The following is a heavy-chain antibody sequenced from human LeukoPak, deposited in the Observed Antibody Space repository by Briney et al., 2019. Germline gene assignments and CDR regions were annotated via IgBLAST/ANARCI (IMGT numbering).Heavy chain of an antibody. Sequence: GGSLRLSCAASGFTLSSYGMHWVRQAPGKGLEWVAVIWFDGSNTYYADSVKGRFTISRDNSKNTLYLQMNSLRAKDTAVFYCARNIPGSYYFDYWGQGTLVTVSS. D-gene: IGHD3-10*01. CDR1: GFTLSSYG. V-gene: IGHV3-33*01. CDR2: IWFDGSNT. CDR3: ARNIPGSYYFDY. J-gene: IGHJ4*02.